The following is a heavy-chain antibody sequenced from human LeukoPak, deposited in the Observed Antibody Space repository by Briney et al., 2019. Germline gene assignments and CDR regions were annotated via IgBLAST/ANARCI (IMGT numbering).Heavy chain of an antibody. V-gene: IGHV1-3*01. J-gene: IGHJ6*02. CDR2: INAGNGNT. D-gene: IGHD2/OR15-2a*01. CDR1: GYTFTSYA. Sequence: ASVKVSCKASGYTFTSYAMHWVRQAPGQRLEWMGWINAGNGNTKYSQKFQGRVTITRDTSASTAYIELSSLRSEDTAVYYCARDLIEDGMDVWGQGTTVTVSS. CDR3: ARDLIEDGMDV.